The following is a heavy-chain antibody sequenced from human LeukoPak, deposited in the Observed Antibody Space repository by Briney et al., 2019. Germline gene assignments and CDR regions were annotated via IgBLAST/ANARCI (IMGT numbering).Heavy chain of an antibody. CDR2: ISAYNGNT. J-gene: IGHJ5*02. CDR3: ARDALDNWNYHSNWFDP. CDR1: GYTFTSYG. Sequence: ASVKVSCKASGYTFTSYGISWVRQAPGQGLEWMGWISAYNGNTNYAQKLQGRVTMTTDTSTSTAYMELRSLRSDDTAVYYCARDALDNWNYHSNWFDPWGQGTLVTVSS. D-gene: IGHD1-7*01. V-gene: IGHV1-18*01.